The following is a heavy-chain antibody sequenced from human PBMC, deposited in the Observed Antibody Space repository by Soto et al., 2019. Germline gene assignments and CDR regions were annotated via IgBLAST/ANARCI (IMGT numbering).Heavy chain of an antibody. Sequence: SVKVSCKASVGTFSSYAISWVRQSPGQGLKWMGGIIPIFGTANYAQKFQGRVTITADESTSTAYMELSSLRSEDTAVYYCAREFTVALDGMDVWGQGSTVTVSS. V-gene: IGHV1-69*13. CDR1: VGTFSSYA. CDR2: IIPIFGTA. J-gene: IGHJ6*02. CDR3: AREFTVALDGMDV. D-gene: IGHD4-4*01.